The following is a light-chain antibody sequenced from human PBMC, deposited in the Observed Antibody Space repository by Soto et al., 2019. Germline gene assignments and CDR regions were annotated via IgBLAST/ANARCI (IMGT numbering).Light chain of an antibody. CDR1: QGISSY. CDR2: AAS. V-gene: IGKV1-9*01. J-gene: IGKJ4*01. CDR3: QQLNSYPFLT. Sequence: DIQLTQSPSFLSASVGDRVTITCRASQGISSYLAWYQQKPGKAPKLLIYAASTLQSGVPSRFSVSGSWTEFTPTTSSLQPEDFATYDCQQLNSYPFLTFGGGTKVEIK.